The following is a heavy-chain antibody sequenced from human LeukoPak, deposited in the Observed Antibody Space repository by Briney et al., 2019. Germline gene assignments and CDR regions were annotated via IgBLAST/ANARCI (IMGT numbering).Heavy chain of an antibody. Sequence: PGGSLRHSCAASGFTVSSNYMSWVRQAPGKGLEWVSSISGVGSTSYADSVKGRFTISRDNSRSTLYLHMDSLRPEDTAVYYCARSGYYYDSSGSSSWGQGTLVTVSS. CDR3: ARSGYYYDSSGSSS. V-gene: IGHV3-66*01. D-gene: IGHD3-22*01. CDR1: GFTVSSNY. J-gene: IGHJ5*02. CDR2: ISGVGST.